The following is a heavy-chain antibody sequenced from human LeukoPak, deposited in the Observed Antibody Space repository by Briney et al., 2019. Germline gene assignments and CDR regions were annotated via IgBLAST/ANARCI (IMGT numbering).Heavy chain of an antibody. J-gene: IGHJ4*02. V-gene: IGHV3-23*01. CDR2: ISGSGAGT. CDR1: GYTFTSYG. D-gene: IGHD2-15*01. CDR3: AKATTPNYFDY. Sequence: SCKASGYTFTSYGISWVRQAPGKGLEWVSAISGSGAGTYYADSVKGRFTISRDNSKNTLYLQMNSLRAEDTAVYYCAKATTPNYFDYWGQGTLVTVSS.